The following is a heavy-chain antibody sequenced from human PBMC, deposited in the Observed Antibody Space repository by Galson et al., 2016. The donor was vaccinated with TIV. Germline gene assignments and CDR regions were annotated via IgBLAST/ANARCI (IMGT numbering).Heavy chain of an antibody. CDR2: VDPEDGKT. CDR3: TTVRLRGSGGMDV. J-gene: IGHJ6*02. D-gene: IGHD4/OR15-4a*01. Sequence: VKVSCKVFGYTFTDYYLHWMQRAPGKGFEWMGHVDPEDGKTNYAAKFQGRVTMTADTSTDTAYMELSGLRSEDTAIYFCTTVRLRGSGGMDVWGQGTTVIVSS. CDR1: GYTFTDYY. V-gene: IGHV1-69-2*01.